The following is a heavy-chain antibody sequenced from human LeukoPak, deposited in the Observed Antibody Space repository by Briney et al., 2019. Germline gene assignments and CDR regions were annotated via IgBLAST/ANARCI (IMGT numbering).Heavy chain of an antibody. CDR2: IYSGGST. V-gene: IGHV3-66*01. CDR3: AKAPVTTCSGAYCYPFDY. Sequence: GGSLRLSCEVSGFTVSSNYLSWVRQAPGKGLEWVSLIYSGGSTFYADSVKGRFIISRDNSENTLYLQMNSLRAEDTAVYYCAKAPVTTCSGAYCYPFDYWSQGTLVTVSS. D-gene: IGHD2-15*01. CDR1: GFTVSSNY. J-gene: IGHJ4*02.